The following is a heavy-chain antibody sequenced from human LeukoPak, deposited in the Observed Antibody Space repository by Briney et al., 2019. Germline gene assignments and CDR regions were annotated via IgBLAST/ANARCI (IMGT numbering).Heavy chain of an antibody. Sequence: ASVKVPCTASGYSFTTYAMNWVRQAPGQGLEWMGWINTNIGNPAYAQGFTGRFVFSLDTSVGTAYLQISSLKAEDTAVYYCARDIPGMDVWGQGTTVTVSS. CDR2: INTNIGNP. J-gene: IGHJ6*02. CDR1: GYSFTTYA. CDR3: ARDIPGMDV. V-gene: IGHV7-4-1*02.